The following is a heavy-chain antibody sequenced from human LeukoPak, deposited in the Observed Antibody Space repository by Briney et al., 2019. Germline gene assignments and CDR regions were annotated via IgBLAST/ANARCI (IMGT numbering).Heavy chain of an antibody. CDR3: ARGRKTGTRVAVDI. CDR1: GYTFTSYD. Sequence: GASVKVSCRASGYTFTSYDINWVRQATGQGLGWMGWMGTNNGNTGYAQKFQGRVTMTRNTSISTAYMELSSLRSEDTAVYYCARGRKTGTRVAVDIRGQGTMVTVSS. CDR2: MGTNNGNT. J-gene: IGHJ3*02. V-gene: IGHV1-8*01.